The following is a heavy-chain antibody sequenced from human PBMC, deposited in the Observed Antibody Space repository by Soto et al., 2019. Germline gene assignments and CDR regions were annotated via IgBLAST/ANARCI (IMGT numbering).Heavy chain of an antibody. CDR3: ARAAGGSYDFDY. Sequence: EVQLVESGGGLVQPGGSLRLSCAASGFTFSSYSMNWVRQAPGNGLEWVSYITSGSSTIYYADSVKGRFTISRDNAKNSLYLQMNSLRDEDTAVYYCARAAGGSYDFDYWGQGTLVTVSS. J-gene: IGHJ4*02. D-gene: IGHD3-16*01. CDR1: GFTFSSYS. CDR2: ITSGSSTI. V-gene: IGHV3-48*02.